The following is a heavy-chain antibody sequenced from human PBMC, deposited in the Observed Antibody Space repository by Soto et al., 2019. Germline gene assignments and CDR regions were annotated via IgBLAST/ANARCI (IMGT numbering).Heavy chain of an antibody. D-gene: IGHD2-15*01. CDR3: ARGYCSSGTCPPLDF. CDR1: GFTFSDYW. Sequence: GGSLRLSCTTSGFTFSDYWMTWVRQAPGKGLEWVANIKEDGSQMFYLDSVKGRFTVSRDNAKNSLYLQMNYPRAEDTAVYYCARGYCSSGTCPPLDFWGQGTLVTVSS. CDR2: IKEDGSQM. J-gene: IGHJ4*02. V-gene: IGHV3-7*03.